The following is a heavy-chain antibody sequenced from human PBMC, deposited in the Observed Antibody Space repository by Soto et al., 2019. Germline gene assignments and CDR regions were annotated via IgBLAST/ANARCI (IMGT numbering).Heavy chain of an antibody. J-gene: IGHJ4*02. Sequence: QVQLQESGPGLVKPSQTLSLTCTVSGGSISSGDYYWSWIRQPPGKGLEWIGYIYYSGSTYYNPSLKSRVTISVDTSKNQFYLKLSSVTAADTAVYYCARLCDSSGYYQYYFDYWGQGTLVTVSS. V-gene: IGHV4-30-4*01. CDR1: GGSISSGDYY. D-gene: IGHD3-22*01. CDR2: IYYSGST. CDR3: ARLCDSSGYYQYYFDY.